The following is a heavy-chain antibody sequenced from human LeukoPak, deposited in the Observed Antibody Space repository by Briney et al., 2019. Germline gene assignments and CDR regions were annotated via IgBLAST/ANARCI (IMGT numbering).Heavy chain of an antibody. J-gene: IGHJ5*02. D-gene: IGHD6-13*01. V-gene: IGHV4-38-2*02. Sequence: PSKTLSLTCTVSGYSITSGYYWGWIRQPPGKGLEWIGSIYHSGSTHYNPSLNSRVTMSVDTSKNQVSLRLSSVTAADTAVYYCARDGSSSERVVTWFDPWGQGTLVTVSS. CDR1: GYSITSGYY. CDR3: ARDGSSSERVVTWFDP. CDR2: IYHSGST.